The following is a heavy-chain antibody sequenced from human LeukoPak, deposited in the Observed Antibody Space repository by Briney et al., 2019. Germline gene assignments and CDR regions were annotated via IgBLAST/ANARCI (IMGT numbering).Heavy chain of an antibody. CDR3: ARAAVTTDAFDI. CDR2: IYSGGST. J-gene: IGHJ3*02. V-gene: IGHV3-53*01. D-gene: IGHD4-17*01. CDR1: GFTFSSHV. Sequence: GGSLRLSCTASGFTFSSHVMSWVRQAPGKGLEWVSVIYSGGSTYYADSVKGRFTISRDNSKNTLYLQMNSLRAEDTAVYYCARAAVTTDAFDIWGQGTMVTVSS.